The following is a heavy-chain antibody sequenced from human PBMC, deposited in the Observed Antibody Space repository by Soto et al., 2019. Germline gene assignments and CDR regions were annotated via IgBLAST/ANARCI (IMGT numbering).Heavy chain of an antibody. CDR1: GYTFTSYA. CDR3: ARVVRGSFQH. D-gene: IGHD3-10*01. Sequence: AAGKVGYKCTGYTFTSYAMHWLRQAPGQRLEWMGWINAGNGNTKYSQKFQGRVTITRDTSASTAYMELSSLRSEDTAVYYCARVVRGSFQHWGRGTLVTVSS. J-gene: IGHJ1*01. V-gene: IGHV1-3*01. CDR2: INAGNGNT.